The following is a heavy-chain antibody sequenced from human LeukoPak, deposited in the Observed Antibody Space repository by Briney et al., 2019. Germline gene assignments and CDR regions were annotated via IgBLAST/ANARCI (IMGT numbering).Heavy chain of an antibody. CDR1: GGTFSSYA. J-gene: IGHJ4*02. V-gene: IGHV1-69*05. CDR3: ASRARGYSYGGGSDLSL. D-gene: IGHD5-18*01. CDR2: IIPIFGTA. Sequence: ASVKVSCKASGGTFSSYAISWVRQASGQGLEWMGGIIPIFGTANYAQKFQGRVTITTDESTSTAYMELSSLRSEDTAVYYCASRARGYSYGGGSDLSLWGQGTLVTVSS.